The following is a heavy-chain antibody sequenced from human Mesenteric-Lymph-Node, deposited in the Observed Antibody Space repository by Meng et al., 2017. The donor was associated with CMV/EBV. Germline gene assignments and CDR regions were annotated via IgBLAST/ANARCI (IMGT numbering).Heavy chain of an antibody. D-gene: IGHD3-9*01. V-gene: IGHV1-18*04. CDR3: ARRAFTYYDILTGFFDY. Sequence: ASVKVSCKASGYTFTSYHMHWVRQAPGQGLEWMGWISAYNGNTNYAQKLQGRVTMTTDTSTSTAYMELRSLRSDDTAVYYCARRAFTYYDILTGFFDYWGQGTLVTVSS. CDR2: ISAYNGNT. J-gene: IGHJ4*02. CDR1: GYTFTSYH.